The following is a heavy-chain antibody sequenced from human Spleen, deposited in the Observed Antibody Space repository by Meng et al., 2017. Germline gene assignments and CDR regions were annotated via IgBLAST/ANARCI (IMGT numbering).Heavy chain of an antibody. D-gene: IGHD3-16*01. V-gene: IGHV1-18*01. CDR1: GYMFSTYT. CDR2: ISGFKGNT. Sequence: QVKLVQSGAVGKKPGASVKVSCKTSGYMFSTYTITWVRQAPGQGLEWMGRISGFKGNTNYAQKFQDRVTMTTDTSTTTAYMELMSLTSDDTAVYYCARGGPLSWLDPWGQGTLVTVSS. CDR3: ARGGPLSWLDP. J-gene: IGHJ5*02.